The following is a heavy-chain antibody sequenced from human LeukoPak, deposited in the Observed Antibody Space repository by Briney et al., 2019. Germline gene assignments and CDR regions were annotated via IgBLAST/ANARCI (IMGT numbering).Heavy chain of an antibody. D-gene: IGHD5-18*01. CDR3: ARSSAYSYGSVYFDY. CDR2: IYYSGST. CDR1: GGSISGSSYY. V-gene: IGHV4-39*07. J-gene: IGHJ4*02. Sequence: PSETLSLTCTVSGGSISGSSYYWGWIRQPPGKGLEWIGSIYYSGSTYYNPSLKSRVTISVDTSKNQFSLKLSSVTAADTAVYYCARSSAYSYGSVYFDYWGQGTLVTVSS.